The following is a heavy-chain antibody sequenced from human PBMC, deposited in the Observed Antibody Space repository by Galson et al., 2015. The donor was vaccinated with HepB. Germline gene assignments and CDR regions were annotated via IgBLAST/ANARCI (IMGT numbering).Heavy chain of an antibody. CDR1: GFTFSSYA. CDR2: ISGSGGST. J-gene: IGHJ6*02. V-gene: IGHV3-23*01. Sequence: SLRLSCAASGFTFSSYAMSWVRQAPGKGLEWVSAISGSGGSTYYADSVKGRFTISRDNSKNTLYLQMNSLRAEDTAVYYCAKGIAYGDYASYYYYGMDVWGQGTTVTVSS. CDR3: AKGIAYGDYASYYYYGMDV. D-gene: IGHD4-17*01.